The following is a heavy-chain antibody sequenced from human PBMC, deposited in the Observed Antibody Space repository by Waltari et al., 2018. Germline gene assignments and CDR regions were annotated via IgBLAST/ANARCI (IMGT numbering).Heavy chain of an antibody. V-gene: IGHV1-69-2*01. J-gene: IGHJ3*01. CDR3: VTALGDRSSASRPFDV. CDR1: RYRFSDYY. Sequence: EVQLLQSGTELKKPGRTVKISCQVYRYRFSDYYIHWVQQAPGKGPQWMGIVDPEDGETIYAERFQGRVTITADTSTETAFMELSSLTSDDTAVYYCVTALGDRSSASRPFDVWGLGTLITVSS. CDR2: VDPEDGET. D-gene: IGHD3-10*01.